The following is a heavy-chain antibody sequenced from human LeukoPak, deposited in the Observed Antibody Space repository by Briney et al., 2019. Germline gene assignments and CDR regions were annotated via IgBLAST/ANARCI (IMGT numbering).Heavy chain of an antibody. CDR3: ARGSIGAACTDFDY. V-gene: IGHV3-53*01. D-gene: IGHD6-13*01. J-gene: IGHJ4*02. Sequence: GGSLRLSCAASGFTVSSNYMSWVRQAPGKGLEWVSVIYSGGSTYYADSVTGRFTISRDNSKNTLYLQMNSLRAEDTVVYYCARGSIGAACTDFDYWGQGTLVTVAS. CDR2: IYSGGST. CDR1: GFTVSSNY.